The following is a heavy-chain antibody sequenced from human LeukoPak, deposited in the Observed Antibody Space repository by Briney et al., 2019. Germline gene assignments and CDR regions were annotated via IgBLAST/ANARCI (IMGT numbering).Heavy chain of an antibody. D-gene: IGHD3-3*01. CDR1: GFTFSSYS. V-gene: IGHV3-48*01. Sequence: GGSLRLSCAASGFTFSSYSMNWVRQAPGKGLEWVSYISSSSSTIYYADSVKGRFTIFRDNAKNSLYLQMNSLRAEDTAVYYCARAPRDFASDYWGQGTLVTVSS. CDR2: ISSSSSTI. CDR3: ARAPRDFASDY. J-gene: IGHJ4*02.